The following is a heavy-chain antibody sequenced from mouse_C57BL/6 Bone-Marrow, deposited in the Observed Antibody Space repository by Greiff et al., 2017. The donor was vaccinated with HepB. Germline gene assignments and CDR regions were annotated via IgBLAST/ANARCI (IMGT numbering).Heavy chain of an antibody. D-gene: IGHD1-1*01. Sequence: EVQLVVSGGDLVKPGGSLKLSCAASGFTFSSYGMSWVRQTPDKRLEWVATISSGGSYTYYPDSVKGRFTISRDNAKNTLYLQMSSLKSEDTAMYYCARRDYYGSWFAYWGQGTLVTVSA. J-gene: IGHJ3*01. CDR3: ARRDYYGSWFAY. V-gene: IGHV5-6*01. CDR1: GFTFSSYG. CDR2: ISSGGSYT.